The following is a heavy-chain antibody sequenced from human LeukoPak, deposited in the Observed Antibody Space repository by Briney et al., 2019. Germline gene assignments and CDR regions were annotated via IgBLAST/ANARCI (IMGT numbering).Heavy chain of an antibody. CDR2: IDPRDSES. CDR3: ARLTYYYNSSGYIADY. J-gene: IGHJ4*02. D-gene: IGHD3-22*01. V-gene: IGHV5-51*01. Sequence: GESLKISCQGSGYSFSSYWIGWVRQMPGKGLEGMGIIDPRDSESRYSPSFEGQVTISADKSISTAYLQWRSLKASDTAMYYCARLTYYYNSSGYIADYWGQGTQVTISS. CDR1: GYSFSSYW.